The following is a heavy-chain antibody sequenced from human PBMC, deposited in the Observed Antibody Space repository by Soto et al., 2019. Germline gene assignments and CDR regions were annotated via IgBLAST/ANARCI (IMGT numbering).Heavy chain of an antibody. CDR1: GFTFSTYA. CDR3: AKVDRYSSGWSYYAPEYYYYGMDV. J-gene: IGHJ6*02. CDR2: ISGSGDDT. D-gene: IGHD6-19*01. V-gene: IGHV3-23*01. Sequence: EVQLLESGGGLVQPGGSLRLSCAASGFTFSTYALSWVRQSPGTGLEWVSAISGSGDDTYYTHSVKGRFTISRDNSKNTLSLHMDSLRFEDTATYYCAKVDRYSSGWSYYAPEYYYYGMDVWGQGSTVTVSS.